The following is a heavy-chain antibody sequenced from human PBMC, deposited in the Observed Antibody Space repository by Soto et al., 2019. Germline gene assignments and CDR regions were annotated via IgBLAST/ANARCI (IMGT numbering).Heavy chain of an antibody. CDR1: GGSISSYY. V-gene: IGHV4-59*01. Sequence: SETLSLTCTVSGGSISSYYWSWIRQPPGKGLEWIGYIYYSGSTNYNPSLKSRVTISVDTSKNQFSLKLSSVTAADTAVYYCARGGDPVGYFDYWGQGTLVTVSS. CDR3: ARGGDPVGYFDY. D-gene: IGHD1-26*01. J-gene: IGHJ4*02. CDR2: IYYSGST.